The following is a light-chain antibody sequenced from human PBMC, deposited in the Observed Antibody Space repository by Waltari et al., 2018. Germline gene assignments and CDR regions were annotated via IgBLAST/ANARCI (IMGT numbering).Light chain of an antibody. CDR2: YRSDSDK. CDR3: MIWDSSAWV. V-gene: IGLV5-45*03. Sequence: QAVLTQPSSLSASPGASASLTCTLRSGIDVGTYRIYWYQQKPGSPPPYLLRYRSDSDKQQGSGVPSRFSGSKDASANAGILLISGLQSDDEADYYCMIWDSSAWVFGGGTKLTVL. J-gene: IGLJ3*02. CDR1: SGIDVGTYR.